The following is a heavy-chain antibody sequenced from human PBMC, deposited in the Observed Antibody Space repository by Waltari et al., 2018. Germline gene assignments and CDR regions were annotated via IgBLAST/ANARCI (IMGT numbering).Heavy chain of an antibody. CDR1: GGTFSSNV. Sequence: QVQLVQSGAEVKKPGSSVKVSCKASGGTFSSNVISWVRQAPGQGLEWMGGLTPIFGTTNYAQKFQGRVKITADESTSTAYMELSSLRSDDSAVYYCARGGAGSIVVLEPAAGFHPFDIWGQGTLVTVSS. CDR2: LTPIFGTT. J-gene: IGHJ3*02. V-gene: IGHV1-69*01. D-gene: IGHD2-2*01. CDR3: ARGGAGSIVVLEPAAGFHPFDI.